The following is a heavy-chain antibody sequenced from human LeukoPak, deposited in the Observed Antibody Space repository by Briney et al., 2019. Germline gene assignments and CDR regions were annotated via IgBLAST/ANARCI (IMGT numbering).Heavy chain of an antibody. Sequence: GGSLRLSCAASGFTFSSYWMHWVRQAPGKGLVWVSRINEDGSSTRYADSVKGRFTISRDNSKNTLYLQMNSLRAEDTAVYYCARDGRAVAGNGGADAFDIWGQGTMVTVSS. V-gene: IGHV3-74*01. CDR3: ARDGRAVAGNGGADAFDI. CDR2: INEDGSST. D-gene: IGHD6-19*01. J-gene: IGHJ3*02. CDR1: GFTFSSYW.